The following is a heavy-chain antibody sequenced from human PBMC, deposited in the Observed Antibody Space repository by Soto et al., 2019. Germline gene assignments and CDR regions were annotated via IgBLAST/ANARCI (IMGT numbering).Heavy chain of an antibody. CDR3: AKEGVRCSGGSCYSFDHYYMDV. J-gene: IGHJ6*03. V-gene: IGHV3-23*01. D-gene: IGHD2-15*01. CDR1: GFTFSSYA. Sequence: PGGSLRLSCAASGFTFSSYAMSWVRQAPGKGLEWVSAISGSGGSTYYADSVKGRFTISRDNSKNTLYLQMNSLRAEDTAVYYCAKEGVRCSGGSCYSFDHYYMDVWGKGTTVTVSS. CDR2: ISGSGGST.